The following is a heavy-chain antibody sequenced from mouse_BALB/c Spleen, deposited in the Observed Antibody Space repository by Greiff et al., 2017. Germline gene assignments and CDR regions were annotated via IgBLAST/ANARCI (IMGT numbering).Heavy chain of an antibody. V-gene: IGHV2-2*02. Sequence: QVQLKESGPGLVQPSQSLSITCTVSGFSLTSYGVHWVRQSPGKGLEWLGVIWSGGSTDYNAAFISRLSISKDNSKSQVFFKMNSLQANDTAIYYCARKKTLGTGGYFDYWGQGTTLTVSS. CDR1: GFSLTSYG. D-gene: IGHD4-1*01. CDR2: IWSGGST. CDR3: ARKKTLGTGGYFDY. J-gene: IGHJ2*01.